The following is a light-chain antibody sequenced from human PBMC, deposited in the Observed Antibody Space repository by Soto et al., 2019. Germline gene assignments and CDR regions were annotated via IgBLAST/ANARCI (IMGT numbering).Light chain of an antibody. J-gene: IGLJ1*01. Sequence: QSALTQPASVSGSPGQSITISCTGTSSDVGGYNYVSWYQQHPGKAPKLMIYDVSDRHAGVSNRFSGSKSGNTASLTISGVQAEDEADYYCSSYTSSSTYVFGTGTKVTVL. CDR3: SSYTSSSTYV. CDR1: SSDVGGYNY. CDR2: DVS. V-gene: IGLV2-14*01.